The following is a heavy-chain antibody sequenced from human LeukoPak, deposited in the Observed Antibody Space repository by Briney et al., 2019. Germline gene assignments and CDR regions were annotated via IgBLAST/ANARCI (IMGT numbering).Heavy chain of an antibody. Sequence: GGSLRLSCAASGFTFSSYGMHWVRQAPGKGLEWVAVISYDGSNKYYADSVKGRFTISRDNSKNTLYLQMNSLRAEDTAVYYCAKAGRGYSLDYWGQGTLVTVSS. CDR3: AKAGRGYSLDY. J-gene: IGHJ4*02. CDR2: ISYDGSNK. V-gene: IGHV3-30*18. CDR1: GFTFSSYG. D-gene: IGHD5-18*01.